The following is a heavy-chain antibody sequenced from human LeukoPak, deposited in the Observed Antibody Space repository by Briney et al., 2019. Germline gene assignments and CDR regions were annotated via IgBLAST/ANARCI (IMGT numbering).Heavy chain of an antibody. D-gene: IGHD2-2*01. J-gene: IGHJ4*02. Sequence: GGSLRLSCAASGFTFSSYAMSWVRQAPGKGLEWVSAISGSGGTTYYADSVKGRFTISRDNSKNTLYLQMNSLRAEDTAVYYCAKGDGIVVVPAAIGPDYWGQGTLVTVSS. V-gene: IGHV3-23*01. CDR2: ISGSGGTT. CDR3: AKGDGIVVVPAAIGPDY. CDR1: GFTFSSYA.